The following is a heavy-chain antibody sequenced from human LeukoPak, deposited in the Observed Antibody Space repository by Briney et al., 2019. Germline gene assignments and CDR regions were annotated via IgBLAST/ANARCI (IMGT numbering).Heavy chain of an antibody. Sequence: GGSLRLSCAASGFTFSSYAMSWVRQAPGKGLEWVSAISGSGGSTYYADSVKGRFTISRDNSKNMLYLQMNSLRAEDTAVYYCALLGRELTLDYWGQGTLVTVSS. J-gene: IGHJ4*02. V-gene: IGHV3-23*01. D-gene: IGHD1-26*01. CDR2: ISGSGGST. CDR1: GFTFSSYA. CDR3: ALLGRELTLDY.